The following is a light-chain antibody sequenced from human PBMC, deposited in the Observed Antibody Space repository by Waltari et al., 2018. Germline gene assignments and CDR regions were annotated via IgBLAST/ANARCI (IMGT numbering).Light chain of an antibody. CDR2: DCS. Sequence: QSALTQPASVSGSPGQSITISCTGTSSDVGTYNYVSWYQQHPGKAPKLMIFDCSNRPSGVRNRCSAYKSGNTASLTISGLQAEDEADYYCSSYTGSNTYVFGSGTKVTVL. CDR3: SSYTGSNTYV. J-gene: IGLJ1*01. V-gene: IGLV2-14*03. CDR1: SSDVGTYNY.